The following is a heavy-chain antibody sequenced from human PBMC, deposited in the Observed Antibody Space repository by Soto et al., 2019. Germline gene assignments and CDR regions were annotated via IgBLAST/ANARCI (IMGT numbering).Heavy chain of an antibody. CDR1: GGSFSGYY. CDR2: INHSGST. V-gene: IGHV4-34*01. J-gene: IGHJ6*03. Sequence: QVQLQQWGAGLLKPSETLSLTCAVYGGSFSGYYWSWIRQPPGKGLEWIGEINHSGSTNYNPSLKSRVTRSVDKSKNQFSLKLSSVSAADTAVYYCARGTLHCSSTSCYLLYYYYYYMDVWGKGTTVTVSS. CDR3: ARGTLHCSSTSCYLLYYYYYYMDV. D-gene: IGHD2-2*01.